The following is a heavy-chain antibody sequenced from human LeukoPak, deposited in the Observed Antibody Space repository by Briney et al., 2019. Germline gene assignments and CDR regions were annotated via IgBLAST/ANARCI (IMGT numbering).Heavy chain of an antibody. V-gene: IGHV4-59*01. CDR1: GGSISYYY. Sequence: ETSETLSLTCTVSGGSISYYYWSWIRQSPGKGLEWIGYIYYSGTTIYNPSLKSRVTISVDTPKNQFSLQLRSVTAADTAVYYCAREDPQTTVPEGMDVWGQGTTVTVSS. D-gene: IGHD4-17*01. CDR2: IYYSGTT. CDR3: AREDPQTTVPEGMDV. J-gene: IGHJ6*02.